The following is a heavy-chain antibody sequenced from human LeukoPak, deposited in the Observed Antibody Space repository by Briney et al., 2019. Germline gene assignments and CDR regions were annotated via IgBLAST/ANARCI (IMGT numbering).Heavy chain of an antibody. Sequence: ASVKVSCKASGYIFTSYDINWVRQAPGQGLEWMGWMNPNSGNTGYAQKFQGRVTITRDTTITTAYMELSSLRSEDTAMYYCARGNPHSGSYYLDYWGQGTLVTVSS. V-gene: IGHV1-8*03. CDR3: ARGNPHSGSYYLDY. D-gene: IGHD1-26*01. CDR2: MNPNSGNT. J-gene: IGHJ4*02. CDR1: GYIFTSYD.